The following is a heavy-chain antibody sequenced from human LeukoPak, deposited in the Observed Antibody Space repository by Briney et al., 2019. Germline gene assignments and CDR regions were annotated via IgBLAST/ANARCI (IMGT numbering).Heavy chain of an antibody. CDR1: GFTFDDYG. V-gene: IGHV3-20*04. Sequence: GGSLRLSCAASGFTFDDYGMSWVRQAPGKGLEWVSGINWNGGSTGYADSVKGRFTISRDNAKSTLFLQMNSLRAEDTALYYCARTTSMNYVGDAFHIWGQGTMVTVSS. CDR2: INWNGGST. J-gene: IGHJ3*02. D-gene: IGHD1-7*01. CDR3: ARTTSMNYVGDAFHI.